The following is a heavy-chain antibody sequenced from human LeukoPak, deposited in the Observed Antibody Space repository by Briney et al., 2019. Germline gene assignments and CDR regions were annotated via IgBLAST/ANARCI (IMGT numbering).Heavy chain of an antibody. CDR2: IIPIFGTA. D-gene: IGHD6-6*01. V-gene: IGHV1-69*05. CDR3: ARRIAARPFRADYYYYYMDV. J-gene: IGHJ6*03. Sequence: GASVKVSCKASGGTFSSYAISWVRQAPGQGLEWMGGIIPIFGTANYAQKFQGRVTITTDESTSTAYMELSSLRSDDTAVYYCARRIAARPFRADYYYYYMDVWGKGTTVTVSS. CDR1: GGTFSSYA.